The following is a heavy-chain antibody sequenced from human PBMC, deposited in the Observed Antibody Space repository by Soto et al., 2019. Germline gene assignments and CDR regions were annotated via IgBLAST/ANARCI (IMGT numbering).Heavy chain of an antibody. D-gene: IGHD6-6*01. CDR2: IYHSGST. Sequence: SDTLSLTCAVSGGSISSSNWWSWVRQPPGKGLEWIGEIYHSGSTNYNPSLKSRVTISVDKSKNQFSLKLSSVTAADTAVYYCAREKQLVNRNYGMDVWGQGTTVTVSS. CDR3: AREKQLVNRNYGMDV. V-gene: IGHV4-4*02. CDR1: GGSISSSNW. J-gene: IGHJ6*02.